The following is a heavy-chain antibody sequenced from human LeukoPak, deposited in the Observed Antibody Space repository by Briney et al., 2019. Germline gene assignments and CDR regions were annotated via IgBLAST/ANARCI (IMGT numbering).Heavy chain of an antibody. D-gene: IGHD6-19*01. J-gene: IGHJ6*02. CDR1: GFTFSSYA. V-gene: IGHV3-30-3*01. CDR2: ISYDGSNK. Sequence: GGSLRLSCAASGFTFSSYAMPWVRQAPGKGLEWVAVISYDGSNKYYADSVKGRFTISRDNSKNTPYLQKNSLRAEDTAVYYCATERSSGWYVFYYGMDVWGQGTTVTVSS. CDR3: ATERSSGWYVFYYGMDV.